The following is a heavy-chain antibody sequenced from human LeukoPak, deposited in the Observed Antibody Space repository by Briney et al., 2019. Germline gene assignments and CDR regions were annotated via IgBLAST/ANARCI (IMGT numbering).Heavy chain of an antibody. CDR3: AKGAYDYVELGYFDY. D-gene: IGHD5-12*01. CDR2: IVSSSGST. J-gene: IGHJ4*02. CDR1: GFSFSNYA. V-gene: IGHV3-23*01. Sequence: GGSLRLSCAASGFSFSNYAMSWVRQAPGKGLEWGSLIVSSSGSTFYADSVKGRFTISRDNSKNTLYLQMNSLRAEDTAVYYCAKGAYDYVELGYFDYWGQGTLVTVSS.